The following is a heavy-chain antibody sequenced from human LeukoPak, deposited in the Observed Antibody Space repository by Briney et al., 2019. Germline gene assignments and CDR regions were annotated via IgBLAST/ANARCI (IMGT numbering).Heavy chain of an antibody. CDR2: IYYSGST. CDR1: GGSISSYY. D-gene: IGHD3-10*01. CDR3: ARVRGYYYGSGSYYYNLYFDY. V-gene: IGHV4-59*01. J-gene: IGHJ4*02. Sequence: PSETLSLTCTVSGGSISSYYWSWIRQPPGKGMEWIGYIYYSGSTNYNPSLKSRVPISVDTSKNQFSLKLSSVPAADTAVYYCARVRGYYYGSGSYYYNLYFDYWGQGTLVTVSS.